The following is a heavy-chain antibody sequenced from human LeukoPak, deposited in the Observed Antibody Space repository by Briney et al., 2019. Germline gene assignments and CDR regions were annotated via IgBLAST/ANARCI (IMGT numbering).Heavy chain of an antibody. D-gene: IGHD5-24*01. CDR1: GGTFSSYA. Sequence: SVKVSCRASGGTFSSYAISWVRQAPGQGLEWMGGIIPIFGTANYAQKFQGRVTITADESTSTAYMELSSLRSEDTAVYYCARESRDGYNLNYWGQGTLVTVSS. CDR2: IIPIFGTA. J-gene: IGHJ4*02. V-gene: IGHV1-69*13. CDR3: ARESRDGYNLNY.